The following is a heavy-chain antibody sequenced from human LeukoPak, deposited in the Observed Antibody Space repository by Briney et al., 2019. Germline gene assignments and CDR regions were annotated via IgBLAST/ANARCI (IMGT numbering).Heavy chain of an antibody. CDR2: INTNTGNP. D-gene: IGHD6-13*01. V-gene: IGHV7-4-1*02. CDR3: ARVARGIAAAGTGIGY. CDR1: GYTFIAYA. Sequence: ASVKVSCKASGYTFIAYAMNWVRQAPGQGLEWMGWINTNTGNPTYAQGFIGRFVFSLDTSVSTAYLQISSLKAEDTAVYYCARVARGIAAAGTGIGYWGQGTLVIVSS. J-gene: IGHJ4*02.